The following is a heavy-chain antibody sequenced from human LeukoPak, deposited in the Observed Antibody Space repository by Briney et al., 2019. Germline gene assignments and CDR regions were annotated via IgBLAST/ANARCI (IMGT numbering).Heavy chain of an antibody. CDR2: IYHSGST. CDR1: GYSISSGYY. D-gene: IGHD3-3*01. J-gene: IGHJ4*02. CDR3: ARDRNYDFWSGYYSATPYYFDY. V-gene: IGHV4-38-2*02. Sequence: PSETLSLTCAVSGYSISSGYYWGWIRQPPGKGLEWIGSIYHSGSTYYNPSLKSRVTLSVDTSKNQFSLKLSSVTAADTAVYYCARDRNYDFWSGYYSATPYYFDYWGQGTLVTVSS.